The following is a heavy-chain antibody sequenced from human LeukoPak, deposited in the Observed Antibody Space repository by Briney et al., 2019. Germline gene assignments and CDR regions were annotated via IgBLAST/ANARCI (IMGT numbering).Heavy chain of an antibody. J-gene: IGHJ4*02. V-gene: IGHV3-33*01. CDR2: IWYDGNNK. D-gene: IGHD2-2*01. CDR1: GFTFSSYG. CDR3: ARDFCSSTSCHFDY. Sequence: GGSLRLSCAASGFTFSSYGMHCVRQAPGKGLEGVAVIWYDGNNKYYADSVKGRFTISRDNSKNTLYLQMNSLRAEDTAVYYCARDFCSSTSCHFDYWGQGTLVTVSS.